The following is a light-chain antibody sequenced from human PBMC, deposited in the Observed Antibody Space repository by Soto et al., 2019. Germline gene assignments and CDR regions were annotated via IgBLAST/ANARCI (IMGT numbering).Light chain of an antibody. CDR2: LAS. CDR1: QSVLYSSNNKNY. CDR3: QQYYSTPGT. J-gene: IGKJ1*01. V-gene: IGKV4-1*01. Sequence: DIVMTQSPDSLAVSLGERATINCKSSQSVLYSSNNKNYLAWYQQKPGQPPKLLIYLASTRESGVPDRFSGSGSGTDFTVTISSLQAADVAVYYCQQYYSTPGTFGQGTKVEIK.